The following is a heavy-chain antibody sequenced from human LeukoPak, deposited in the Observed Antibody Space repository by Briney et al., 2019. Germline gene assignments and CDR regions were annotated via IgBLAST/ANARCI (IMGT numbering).Heavy chain of an antibody. CDR1: GGSFSGYY. D-gene: IGHD3-10*01. CDR3: ARRKPRWADYYGSGSYPQGPTFDY. Sequence: SETLSLTCAVYGGSFSGYYWSWIRQPPGKGLERIGEINPSGCTNYNPSLKSRVTISVDTSKNKFSLKLSSVTAADTAVYYCARRKPRWADYYGSGSYPQGPTFDYWGQGTLVTVSS. J-gene: IGHJ4*02. CDR2: INPSGCT. V-gene: IGHV4-34*01.